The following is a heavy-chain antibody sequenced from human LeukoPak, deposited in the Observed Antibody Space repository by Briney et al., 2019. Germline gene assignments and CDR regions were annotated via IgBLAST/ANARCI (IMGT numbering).Heavy chain of an antibody. CDR2: IKQDGSEK. Sequence: GGSLRLSCAGSGFTFSSYWMSWARQAPGKGLEWVANIKQDGSEKYYVDSVKGRFTISRDNAKNSLYLQMNSLRAEDTAVYYCATGITGTKRVGYFDYWGQGTLVTVSS. V-gene: IGHV3-7*01. D-gene: IGHD1-20*01. J-gene: IGHJ4*02. CDR3: ATGITGTKRVGYFDY. CDR1: GFTFSSYW.